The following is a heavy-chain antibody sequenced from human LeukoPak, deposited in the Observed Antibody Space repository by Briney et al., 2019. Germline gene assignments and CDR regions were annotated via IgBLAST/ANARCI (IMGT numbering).Heavy chain of an antibody. CDR1: RFTFNNAW. Sequence: GGSLRLSCVASRFTFNNAWMNWVRQAPGKGLEWVGRVKNRGDGRTTDYAAPVKGRFIISRDDSKKTVYLQMDSLKTEDTAVYFCTTEYFGGFEYWGQGTLVTVSS. V-gene: IGHV3-15*07. D-gene: IGHD3-16*01. CDR2: VKNRGDGRTT. CDR3: TTEYFGGFEY. J-gene: IGHJ4*02.